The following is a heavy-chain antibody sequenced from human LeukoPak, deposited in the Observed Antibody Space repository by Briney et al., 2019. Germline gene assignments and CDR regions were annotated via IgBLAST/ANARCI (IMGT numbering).Heavy chain of an antibody. V-gene: IGHV3-7*01. D-gene: IGHD3-22*01. Sequence: GGSLRLSCASSGFTFSDYWMSWVRQAPGKGLEWVANIKQDGSEKYYVDSVKGRFTISRDNAKNSLYLQMNSLRAEDTAVYYCVRDRAYFDSSGFYNLDYWGQGTLVTVSS. CDR3: VRDRAYFDSSGFYNLDY. CDR1: GFTFSDYW. J-gene: IGHJ4*02. CDR2: IKQDGSEK.